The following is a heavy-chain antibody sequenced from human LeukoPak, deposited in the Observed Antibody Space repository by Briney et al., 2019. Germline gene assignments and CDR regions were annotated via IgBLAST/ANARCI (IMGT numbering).Heavy chain of an antibody. CDR2: ISGSGSTT. Sequence: GGSLRLSCVASGFTFSDYTMHWVRQAPGKGLEWVSAISGSGSTTYYADSVKGRFTISRDNSKNTLFLQMNSLTAEDTAIYSCARPRLEYCSGGSCFDAFDIWGQGTMVTVSS. D-gene: IGHD2-15*01. CDR3: ARPRLEYCSGGSCFDAFDI. CDR1: GFTFSDYT. V-gene: IGHV3-23*01. J-gene: IGHJ3*02.